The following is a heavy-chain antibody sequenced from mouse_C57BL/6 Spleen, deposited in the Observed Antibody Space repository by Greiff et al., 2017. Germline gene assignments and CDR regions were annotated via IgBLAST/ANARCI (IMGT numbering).Heavy chain of an antibody. D-gene: IGHD1-1*01. J-gene: IGHJ4*01. V-gene: IGHV3-6*01. CDR3: ASESLRFGSREAMDY. CDR2: ISYDGSN. Sequence: EVKLVESGPGLVKPSQSLSLTCSVTGYSITSGYYWNWLRQFPGNTLEWLGYISYDGSNNYNPSLKNRIAITRDTSKNQFFLKLNSVTTENTATYYGASESLRFGSREAMDYWGQGTSVTVSS. CDR1: GYSITSGYY.